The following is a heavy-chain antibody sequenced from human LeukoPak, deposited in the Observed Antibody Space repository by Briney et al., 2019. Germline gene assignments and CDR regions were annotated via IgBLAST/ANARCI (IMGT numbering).Heavy chain of an antibody. CDR2: IIPIFGTA. J-gene: IGHJ4*02. CDR3: ARGSPRLELRLGYYFDY. CDR1: GYTFTTYG. V-gene: IGHV1-69*06. D-gene: IGHD1-7*01. Sequence: SVKVSCKASGYTFTTYGLSWVRQAPGQGFEWMGGIIPIFGTANYAQKFQGRVTITADKSTSTAYMELSSLRSEDTAVYYCARGSPRLELRLGYYFDYWGQGTLVTVSS.